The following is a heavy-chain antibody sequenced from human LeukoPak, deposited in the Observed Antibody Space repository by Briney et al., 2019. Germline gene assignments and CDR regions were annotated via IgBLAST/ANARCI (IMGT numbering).Heavy chain of an antibody. Sequence: GGSLRLSCAASGFTFSSYAMHWVRQAPGKGLEWVAAISYNVSNKYYADSVKGRFTISRDNSKNTLYLQMNSLRAEDTAVYYCAKESHIVVVTASYYFDYWGQGTLVTVSS. D-gene: IGHD2-21*02. J-gene: IGHJ4*02. CDR2: ISYNVSNK. CDR3: AKESHIVVVTASYYFDY. V-gene: IGHV3-30*04. CDR1: GFTFSSYA.